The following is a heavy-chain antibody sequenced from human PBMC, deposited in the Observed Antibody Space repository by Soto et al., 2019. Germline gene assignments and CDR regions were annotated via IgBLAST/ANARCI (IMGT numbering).Heavy chain of an antibody. CDR3: AKKHCSSASCYPTYYYYYGMDV. CDR1: GFTFSNYG. V-gene: IGHV3-30*18. D-gene: IGHD2-2*01. Sequence: PGGSLRLSCAASGFTFSNYGMHWVRQAPGKGLEWVAVISYDGSNKYYADSVKGRFTISRDNSKNTLYLQMNSLRAEDTAVYYCAKKHCSSASCYPTYYYYYGMDVWGQGTTVTVS. CDR2: ISYDGSNK. J-gene: IGHJ6*02.